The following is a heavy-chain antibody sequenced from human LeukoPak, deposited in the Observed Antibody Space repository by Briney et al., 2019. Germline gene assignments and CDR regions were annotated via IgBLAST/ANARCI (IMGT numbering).Heavy chain of an antibody. V-gene: IGHV4-59*01. J-gene: IGHJ4*02. CDR2: ISYTGGN. CDR1: DTSISSYY. Sequence: SETLSLTCTVSDTSISSYYWSWIRQPPGKGLEWIGYISYTGGNNYNPSLKSRVTISLDTSKTQFSLQLSSVTAADTAVYYCARVGRGDHTWGTYSFDYWGQGTLVTVSS. CDR3: ARVGRGDHTWGTYSFDY. D-gene: IGHD3-16*01.